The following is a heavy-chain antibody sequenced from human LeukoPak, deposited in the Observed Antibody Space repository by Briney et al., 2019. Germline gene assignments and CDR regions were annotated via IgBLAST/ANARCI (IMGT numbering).Heavy chain of an antibody. CDR3: ARVACSSTSCYWFYFDY. CDR2: IYYSGST. D-gene: IGHD2-2*01. V-gene: IGHV4-59*01. Sequence: SETLSLTCTVSGGSISSYYWSRIRQPPGKGLEWIGYIYYSGSTNYNPSLKSRVTISVDTSKNQFSLKLSSVTAADTAVYYCARVACSSTSCYWFYFDYWGQGTLVTVSS. CDR1: GGSISSYY. J-gene: IGHJ4*02.